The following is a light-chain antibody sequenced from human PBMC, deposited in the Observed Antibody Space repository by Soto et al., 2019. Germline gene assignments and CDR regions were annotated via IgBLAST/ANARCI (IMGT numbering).Light chain of an antibody. CDR3: TSHAGNYNFPYV. CDR1: SSDVGAYDF. CDR2: EVT. V-gene: IGLV2-8*01. J-gene: IGLJ1*01. Sequence: QSALTQPPSASGSPGQSVTISCTGTSSDVGAYDFVSWYQHHPGKAPKLMIYEVTKRPSGVPDRFSGSKSGNTVSLTVSGLQAEDEADYYCTSHAGNYNFPYVFGTGTKLTVL.